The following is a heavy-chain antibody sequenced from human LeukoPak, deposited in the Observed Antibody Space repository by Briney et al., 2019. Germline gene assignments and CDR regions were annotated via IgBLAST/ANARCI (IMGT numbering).Heavy chain of an antibody. D-gene: IGHD3-9*01. J-gene: IGHJ6*02. V-gene: IGHV4-4*02. CDR3: ARVMGDILGYHYSGMDV. CDR1: GASMNSSNW. Sequence: SETLSLTCTVSGASMNSSNWWSWVRQSPGKGLEWIGEIYRSGSTNYNPSLKSRVTISLDKSQNQFSLKVASVTAADTAMYYCARVMGDILGYHYSGMDVWGQGTTVTVSS. CDR2: IYRSGST.